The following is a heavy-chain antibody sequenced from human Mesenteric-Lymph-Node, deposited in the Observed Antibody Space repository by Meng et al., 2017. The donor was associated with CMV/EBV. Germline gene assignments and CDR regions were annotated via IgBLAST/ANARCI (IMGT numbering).Heavy chain of an antibody. V-gene: IGHV3-21*01. CDR1: GFTFSSYS. CDR2: ISSSSSYI. D-gene: IGHD2-15*01. CDR3: ARDFVGGRLLYYFDY. Sequence: ESLKISCAASGFTFSSYSMNWVRQAPGKGLEWVSSISSSSSYIYYADSVKGRFTISRDNAKNSLYLQMNSLRAEDTAVYYCARDFVGGRLLYYFDYWGQGTLVTVS. J-gene: IGHJ4*02.